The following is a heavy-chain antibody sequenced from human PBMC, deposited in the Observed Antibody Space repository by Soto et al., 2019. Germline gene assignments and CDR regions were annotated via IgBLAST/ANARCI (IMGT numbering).Heavy chain of an antibody. CDR1: GGTFSSYA. J-gene: IGHJ6*02. CDR2: IIPIFGTA. D-gene: IGHD6-19*01. V-gene: IGHV1-69*13. CDR3: ARARIAVAGYYYYGMDV. Sequence: SVKVSCKASGGTFSSYAISWVRQAPGQGLEWMGGIIPIFGTANYAQKFQGRVTITADESTSTAYMELSSLRSEDTAVYYCARARIAVAGYYYYGMDVWGQGATVTVSS.